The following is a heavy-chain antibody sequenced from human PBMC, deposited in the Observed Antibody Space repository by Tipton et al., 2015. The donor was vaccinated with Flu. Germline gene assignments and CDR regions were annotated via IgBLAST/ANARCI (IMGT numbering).Heavy chain of an antibody. J-gene: IGHJ4*02. Sequence: TLSLTCAVSGGSISSSNWWSWVRQPPGKGLEWIGEIYHSGSTNYNPSLKSRVTISVDKSKNQFSLKLSSVTAADTAVYYCARGKEGANWGSGYFDYWGQGTLVTVSS. V-gene: IGHV4-4*02. CDR1: GGSISSSNW. CDR2: IYHSGST. CDR3: ARGKEGANWGSGYFDY. D-gene: IGHD7-27*01.